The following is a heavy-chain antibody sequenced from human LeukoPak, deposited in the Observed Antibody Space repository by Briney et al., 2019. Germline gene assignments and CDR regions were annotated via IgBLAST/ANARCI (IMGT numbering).Heavy chain of an antibody. V-gene: IGHV1-69*13. CDR1: GGTFSSYA. CDR2: IIPIFGTA. D-gene: IGHD3-10*01. CDR3: ASAYPWFGELLPTRFDY. Sequence: SVKVSCKASGGTFSSYAISWVRQAPGQGLEWMGGIIPIFGTANYAQKFQGRVTITADESTSTAYMELSSLRSEDTAVYYCASAYPWFGELLPTRFDYWGQGTLVTVSS. J-gene: IGHJ4*02.